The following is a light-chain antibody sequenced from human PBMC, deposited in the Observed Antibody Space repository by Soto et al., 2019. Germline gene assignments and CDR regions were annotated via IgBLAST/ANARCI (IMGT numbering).Light chain of an antibody. CDR3: CSYAGSYTWV. Sequence: QSALTQPRSVSGSPGQSVTISCTGTSSDVGDYNYVSWYEQRPGKAPKVMIYDVSRRPSGVPDRFSGSKSGNTASLTISGLQAEDEAEYYCCSYAGSYTWVFGGGTKLTVL. J-gene: IGLJ3*02. V-gene: IGLV2-11*01. CDR1: SSDVGDYNY. CDR2: DVS.